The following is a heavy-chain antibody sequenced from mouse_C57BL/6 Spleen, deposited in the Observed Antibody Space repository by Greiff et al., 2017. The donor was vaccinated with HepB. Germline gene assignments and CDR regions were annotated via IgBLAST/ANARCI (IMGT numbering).Heavy chain of an antibody. CDR1: GYTFTSYW. J-gene: IGHJ4*01. Sequence: QVQLQQSGAELVKPGASVKLSCKASGYTFTSYWMHWVKQRPGRGLEWIGRIDPNSGGTKYNEKFKSKATLTVDKPSSTAYMQLSSLTSEDSAVYYCARWDITTVAPGAMDYWGQGTSVTVSS. D-gene: IGHD1-1*01. CDR2: IDPNSGGT. CDR3: ARWDITTVAPGAMDY. V-gene: IGHV1-72*01.